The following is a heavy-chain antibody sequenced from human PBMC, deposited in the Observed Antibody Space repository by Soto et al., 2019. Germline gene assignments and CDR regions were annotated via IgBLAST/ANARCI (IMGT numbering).Heavy chain of an antibody. J-gene: IGHJ4*02. D-gene: IGHD3-3*01. CDR1: GFTFSSYG. CDR2: ISYDGSNK. CDR3: AKEGDTILGVVIRDNYFDF. Sequence: QVQLVESGGGVVQPGRSLRLSCAASGFTFSSYGMHWVRQAPGKGLEWVAVISYDGSNKYYAESVKGRFTISRDNSKNTLYLQMNSLRAEDTAVYYCAKEGDTILGVVIRDNYFDFWGQGTLVTVSS. V-gene: IGHV3-30*18.